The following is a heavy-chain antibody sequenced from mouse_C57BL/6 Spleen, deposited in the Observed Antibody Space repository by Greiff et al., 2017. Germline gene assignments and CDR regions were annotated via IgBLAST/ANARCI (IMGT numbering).Heavy chain of an antibody. CDR1: GYTFTDYN. D-gene: IGHD2-4*01. J-gene: IGHJ3*01. Sequence: VQLKQSGPELVKPGASVKMSCKASGYTFTDYNMHWVKQSHGKSLEWIGYINPNNGGTSYNQKFKGKATLTVNKSSSTAYMELRSLTSEDSAVYYCANDYDAFLAYWGQGTLVTVSA. V-gene: IGHV1-22*01. CDR2: INPNNGGT. CDR3: ANDYDAFLAY.